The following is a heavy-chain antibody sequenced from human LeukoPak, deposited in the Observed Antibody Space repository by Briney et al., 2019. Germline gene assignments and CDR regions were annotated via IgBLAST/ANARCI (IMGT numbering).Heavy chain of an antibody. V-gene: IGHV3-48*03. CDR1: GFTFSSYE. J-gene: IGHJ4*02. CDR3: ARRYCITTSCLFDY. CDR2: IGRSGSTK. D-gene: IGHD2-2*01. Sequence: GGSLRLSCAASGFTFSSYEMDWVRQAPGKGLEWVSYIGRSGSTKLFTISRDNAKNSLYRQMNSLRAEDTAVYYCARRYCITTSCLFDYWGQGTLVTVSS.